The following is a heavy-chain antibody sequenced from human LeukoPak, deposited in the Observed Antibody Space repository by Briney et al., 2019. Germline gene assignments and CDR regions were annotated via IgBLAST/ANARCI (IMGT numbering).Heavy chain of an antibody. D-gene: IGHD3-10*01. CDR1: GGTFSSYA. Sequence: SVKVSCKASGGTFSSYAISWVRQAPGQGLEWMGGIIPIFGTANYAQKFQGRVTITADESTSTAYMELSSLRSEDTAVYYCARGGESLALKNWFDPWGQGTLVTVSS. V-gene: IGHV1-69*13. CDR3: ARGGESLALKNWFDP. J-gene: IGHJ5*02. CDR2: IIPIFGTA.